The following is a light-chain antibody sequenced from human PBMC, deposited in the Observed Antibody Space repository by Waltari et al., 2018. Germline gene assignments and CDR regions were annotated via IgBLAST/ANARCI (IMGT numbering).Light chain of an antibody. CDR2: ADS. CDR3: QVWDSRL. Sequence: SYDLTQARSVPVSPGQTARITCWGDNIGSKSVQWYQQKPPQAPVLVIYADSERPSGIRERFSGSNSGNTATLTISGVEAGDEADYYCQVWDSRLFGGGTRLTVL. CDR1: NIGSKS. V-gene: IGLV3-21*02. J-gene: IGLJ2*01.